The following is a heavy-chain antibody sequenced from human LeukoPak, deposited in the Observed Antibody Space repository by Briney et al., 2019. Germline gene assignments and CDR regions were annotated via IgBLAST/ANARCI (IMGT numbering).Heavy chain of an antibody. D-gene: IGHD3-3*01. J-gene: IGHJ4*02. CDR2: INPNSGGT. Sequence: GASVKVSCKASGYTFTGYYMHWVRQAPGQGLEWMGRINPNSGGTNYAQKFQGRVTMTRDTSISTAYMELSRLRSDDTAVNYCARDMSRYYDFWSGYGSDYWGQGTLVTVSS. CDR3: ARDMSRYYDFWSGYGSDY. CDR1: GYTFTGYY. V-gene: IGHV1-2*06.